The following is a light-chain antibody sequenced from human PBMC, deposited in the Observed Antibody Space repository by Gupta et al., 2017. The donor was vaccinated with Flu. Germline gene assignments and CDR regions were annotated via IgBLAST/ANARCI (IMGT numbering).Light chain of an antibody. CDR3: QQSHSPPST. V-gene: IGKV1-39*01. Sequence: SLSASVGDRVTVTCRASQDIANDLHWYQQTPGKPPKLLIYGTSRLRSGVPSRFSGSGTGTDFTLTISRLHREDVATYYCQQSHSPPSTFGQGTMVEIK. J-gene: IGKJ1*01. CDR2: GTS. CDR1: QDIAND.